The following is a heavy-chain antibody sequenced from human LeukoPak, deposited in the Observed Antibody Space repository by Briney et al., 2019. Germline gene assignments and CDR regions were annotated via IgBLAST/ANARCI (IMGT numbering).Heavy chain of an antibody. J-gene: IGHJ4*02. CDR3: AREVGYHFDY. D-gene: IGHD5-18*01. CDR2: ISYDGSNK. CDR1: GFTFSSYA. V-gene: IGHV3-30*04. Sequence: SGRSLRLSCAASGFTFSSYAMHWVRQAPGKGLEWVAVISYDGSNKYYADSVKGRFTISRDNSKNTLYLQMNSLRAEDTAVYYCAREVGYHFDYWGQGTLVTVPS.